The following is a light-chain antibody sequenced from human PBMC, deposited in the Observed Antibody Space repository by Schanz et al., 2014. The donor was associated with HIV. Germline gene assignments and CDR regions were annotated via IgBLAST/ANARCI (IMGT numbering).Light chain of an antibody. CDR1: SGHSSYA. V-gene: IGLV4-69*01. CDR2: LNSDGSH. CDR3: QTWGTGIWV. J-gene: IGLJ3*02. Sequence: QPVLTQSPSASASLGASVKLTCTLSSGHSSYAIAWHQQQPEKGPRYLMNLNSDGSHRKGDGIPDRFSGSSSGAERYLTISSLQSEDEADYYCQTWGTGIWVFGGGTKLTVL.